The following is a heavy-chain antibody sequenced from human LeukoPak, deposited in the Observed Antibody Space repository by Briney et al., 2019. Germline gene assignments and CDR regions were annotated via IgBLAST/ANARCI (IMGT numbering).Heavy chain of an antibody. CDR1: GYTFTTYA. CDR3: ARGYSSSWYSGTEH. J-gene: IGHJ1*01. CDR2: INTNTGNP. V-gene: IGHV7-4-1*02. D-gene: IGHD6-13*01. Sequence: ASVKVSCKASGYTFTTYAMNWVRQAPGQGLEWMGWINTNTGNPTYAQGFTGRFVFSLDTSVSTAYLQISSLKAEDTAVYYCARGYSSSWYSGTEHWGQGTLVTVSS.